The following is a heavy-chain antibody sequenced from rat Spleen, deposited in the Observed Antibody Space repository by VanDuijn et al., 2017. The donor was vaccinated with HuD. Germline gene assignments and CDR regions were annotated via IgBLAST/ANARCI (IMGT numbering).Heavy chain of an antibody. D-gene: IGHD1-6*01. CDR2: ISLSGGST. CDR3: TRAPYYGITYGGYFDY. V-gene: IGHV5-19*01. Sequence: EVQLVESGGGLVQPGRSLKLSCAASGFTFSNYGMHWIRQATTKGLEWVASISLSGGSTYYRDSVKGRFTISRDNAKSTLYLQMNSLRSEDTATYYCTRAPYYGITYGGYFDYWGQGVMVTVSS. J-gene: IGHJ2*01. CDR1: GFTFSNYG.